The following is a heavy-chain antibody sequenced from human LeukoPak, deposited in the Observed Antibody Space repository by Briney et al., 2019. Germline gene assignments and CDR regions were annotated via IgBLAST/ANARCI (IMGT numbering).Heavy chain of an antibody. CDR1: GFTFNSFY. CDR3: AREQWWRLDY. J-gene: IGHJ4*02. CDR2: INQDGSGE. V-gene: IGHV3-7*01. D-gene: IGHD2-21*02. Sequence: GESLKISFVGSGFTFNSFYMSWVRQAPGKGLEWVAQINQDGSGEYYVDSVRGRFTISRDNAKTSVHLQMDSLSAEDTAVYYCAREQWWRLDYWGQGTLVTVSS.